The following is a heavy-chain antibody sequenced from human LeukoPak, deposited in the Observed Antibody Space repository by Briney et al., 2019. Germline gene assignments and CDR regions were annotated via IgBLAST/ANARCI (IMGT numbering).Heavy chain of an antibody. CDR2: IKQDGSEK. CDR1: GFTFSSYW. J-gene: IGHJ4*02. D-gene: IGHD3-22*01. V-gene: IGHV3-7*01. Sequence: GGSLRLSCAASGFTFSSYWMSWVRQAPGKGLEWVANIKQDGSEKYYVDSVKGRFTISRDNAKNSLYLQMNSLRAEDTAVYYCARSRRDSSGYYYYFDYWGQGTLVTVSS. CDR3: ARSRRDSSGYYYYFDY.